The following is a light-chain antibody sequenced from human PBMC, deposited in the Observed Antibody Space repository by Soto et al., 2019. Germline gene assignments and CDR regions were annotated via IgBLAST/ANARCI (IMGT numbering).Light chain of an antibody. CDR3: QHYNFWPPWT. Sequence: IVMTQSPATLSVSPGERATLSCRASQSVSSNLAWYQQKPGQAPRLLIYGASTRATGIPARFSGSGSGTEFTLTISSLQSEDFAVYYCQHYNFWPPWTFGQGTKVDIK. CDR1: QSVSSN. CDR2: GAS. J-gene: IGKJ1*01. V-gene: IGKV3-15*01.